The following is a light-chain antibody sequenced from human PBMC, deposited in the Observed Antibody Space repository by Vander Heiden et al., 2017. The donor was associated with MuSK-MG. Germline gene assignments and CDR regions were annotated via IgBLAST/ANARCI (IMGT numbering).Light chain of an antibody. CDR1: SSDVGGYNY. V-gene: IGLV2-14*01. J-gene: IGLJ2*01. CDR2: DVS. CDR3: SSYTSSSTLVV. Sequence: SALTQPASVSGSPGQSITLSCTGTSSDVGGYNYVSWYQQHPGKAPKLMIYDVSNRPSGVSNRFSGSKSGNTASLTISGLQAEDEADYYCSSYTSSSTLVVFGGGTKLTVL.